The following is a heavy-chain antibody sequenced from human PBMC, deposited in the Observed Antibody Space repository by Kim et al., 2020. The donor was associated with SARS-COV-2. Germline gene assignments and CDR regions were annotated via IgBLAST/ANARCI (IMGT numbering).Heavy chain of an antibody. CDR3: ARPGAGGGNYFQY. Sequence: RPSFQGQVTISADKSISTAYLQWGSLQASDTAMYYCARPGAGGGNYFQYWGQGTLVTVSS. J-gene: IGHJ4*02. D-gene: IGHD6-13*01. V-gene: IGHV5-51*01.